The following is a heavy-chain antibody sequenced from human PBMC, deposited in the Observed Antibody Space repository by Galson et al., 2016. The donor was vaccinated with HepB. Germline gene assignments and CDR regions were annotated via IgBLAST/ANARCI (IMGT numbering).Heavy chain of an antibody. V-gene: IGHV3-30*18. CDR3: AKDSYYDILTGPTYYYYGMDV. CDR2: ISYDGSNK. Sequence: SLRLSCAASGFTFSRYGMHWVRQAPGKGLEWVAVISYDGSNKYYEDSVKGRFTISRDNSKNTLYRQMNSLRAEDTAVNYCAKDSYYDILTGPTYYYYGMDVWGQGTTVTVSS. CDR1: GFTFSRYG. D-gene: IGHD3-9*01. J-gene: IGHJ6*02.